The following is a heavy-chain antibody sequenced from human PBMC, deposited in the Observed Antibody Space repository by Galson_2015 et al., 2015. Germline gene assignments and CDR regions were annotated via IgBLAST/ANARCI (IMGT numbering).Heavy chain of an antibody. Sequence: PALVKPTQTLTLTCTFSGFSLSTSGVGVGWIRQPPGKALEWLALIYWNDDKRYSPSLKSRLTITKDTSKNQVVLTMTNMDPVDTATYYCAQYCSGGSCYYPDAFDIWGQGTMVTVSS. CDR1: GFSLSTSGVG. V-gene: IGHV2-5*01. CDR3: AQYCSGGSCYYPDAFDI. J-gene: IGHJ3*02. D-gene: IGHD2-15*01. CDR2: IYWNDDK.